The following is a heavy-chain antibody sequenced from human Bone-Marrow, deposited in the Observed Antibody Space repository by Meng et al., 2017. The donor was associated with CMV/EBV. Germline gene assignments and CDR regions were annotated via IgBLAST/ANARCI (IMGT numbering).Heavy chain of an antibody. CDR2: IKSKTDGGTT. D-gene: IGHD6-6*01. Sequence: GGSLRLSCAASGFTFSNAWMSWVRQAPGKGLEWVGRIKSKTDGGTTDYAAPVKGRFTISRDDSKNTLYLQMNSLKTEDTAVYYCTTDSSIADPFDYWGQGTLVTVSS. J-gene: IGHJ4*02. V-gene: IGHV3-15*01. CDR1: GFTFSNAW. CDR3: TTDSSIADPFDY.